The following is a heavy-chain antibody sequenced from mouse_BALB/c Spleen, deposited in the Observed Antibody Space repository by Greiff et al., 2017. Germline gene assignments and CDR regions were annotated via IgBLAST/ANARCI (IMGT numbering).Heavy chain of an antibody. Sequence: EVMLVESGGGLVQPGGSLKLSCAASGFTFSSYTMSLVRQTPEKRLEWVAYISNGGGSTYYPDTVKGRFTISRDNAKNTLYLQMSSLKSEDTAMYYCARRGDIERLYAMDYWGQGTSVTVSS. J-gene: IGHJ4*01. D-gene: IGHD1-3*01. CDR1: GFTFSSYT. CDR2: ISNGGGST. V-gene: IGHV5-12-2*01. CDR3: ARRGDIERLYAMDY.